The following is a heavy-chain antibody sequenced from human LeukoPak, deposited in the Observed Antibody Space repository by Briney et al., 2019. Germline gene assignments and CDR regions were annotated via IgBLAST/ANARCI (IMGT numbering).Heavy chain of an antibody. V-gene: IGHV1-2*02. CDR3: AREHPSGGYLRDPYPFDY. Sequence: ASVKVSCKASGYTFTGYYMHWVRQAPGQGLEWMGWINPNSGGTNYAQKFQDRVTMTRDTSISTAYMELSRLESDDTAVYYCAREHPSGGYLRDPYPFDYWGQGILVTVSS. J-gene: IGHJ4*02. CDR1: GYTFTGYY. D-gene: IGHD3-10*01. CDR2: INPNSGGT.